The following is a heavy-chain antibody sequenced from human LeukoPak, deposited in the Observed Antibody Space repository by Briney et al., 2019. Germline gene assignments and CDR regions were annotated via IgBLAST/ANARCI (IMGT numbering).Heavy chain of an antibody. V-gene: IGHV3-23*01. Sequence: PGGSLRLSCAASGFTFSSYAMSWVRQAPGKGLEWVSTISGSGGSTYYADSVKGRFTISRDNSKNTLFLQMNSLRAEDTAVYYCAKIKGQLVLLQYLYFDHWGQGTLVTVSS. CDR2: ISGSGGST. D-gene: IGHD6-13*01. CDR3: AKIKGQLVLLQYLYFDH. J-gene: IGHJ4*02. CDR1: GFTFSSYA.